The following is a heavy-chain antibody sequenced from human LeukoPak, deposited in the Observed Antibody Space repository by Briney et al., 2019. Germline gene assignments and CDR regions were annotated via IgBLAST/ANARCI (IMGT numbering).Heavy chain of an antibody. CDR1: GFTFSSYW. V-gene: IGHV3-7*03. J-gene: IGHJ4*02. D-gene: IGHD6-19*01. Sequence: GGSLRLSCAASGFTFSSYWMSWVRQAPGKGLEWVANINEDGSEKFYVDSVKGRFTISRDSAKNSLYLQMTSLKVDDTAVYYCAGDWKQWLADYWGQGILVTVSS. CDR3: AGDWKQWLADY. CDR2: INEDGSEK.